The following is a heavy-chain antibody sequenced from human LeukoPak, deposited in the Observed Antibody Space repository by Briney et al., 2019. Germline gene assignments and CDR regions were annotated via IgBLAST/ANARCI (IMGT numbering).Heavy chain of an antibody. J-gene: IGHJ4*02. Sequence: GGSLRLSCAASGFTFSSYAMSWVRQAPGKGLEWVSAISGSGGSKYYADSVKGRFTISRDNSKNTLYLQMNSLRAEDTAVYYCAKDLKYYYDSSGYSDYWGQGTLVTVSS. CDR1: GFTFSSYA. CDR3: AKDLKYYYDSSGYSDY. V-gene: IGHV3-23*01. D-gene: IGHD3-22*01. CDR2: ISGSGGSK.